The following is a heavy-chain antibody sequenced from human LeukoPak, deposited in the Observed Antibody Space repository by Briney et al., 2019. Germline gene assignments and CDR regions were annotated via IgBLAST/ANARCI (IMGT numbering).Heavy chain of an antibody. CDR3: AREAWDIEGYNWFDP. Sequence: SQTLSLSCAISGDSVSSNSAAWNWIRQSPSRGLEWLGRTYYRSKWYNDYAVSVNSRITINPDTSKNQFSLQLNSVTPEDTAVYYCAREAWDIEGYNWFDPWGQGTLVTVSS. V-gene: IGHV6-1*01. D-gene: IGHD2-15*01. J-gene: IGHJ5*02. CDR1: GDSVSSNSAA. CDR2: TYYRSKWYN.